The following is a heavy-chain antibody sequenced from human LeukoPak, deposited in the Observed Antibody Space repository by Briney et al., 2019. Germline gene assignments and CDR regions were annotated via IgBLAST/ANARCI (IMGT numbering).Heavy chain of an antibody. D-gene: IGHD3-9*01. J-gene: IGHJ3*02. CDR3: ASSEGYDILTGCKGGAFDI. CDR1: GGTFSSYA. Sequence: GASVKVSCKASGGTFSSYAISWVRQAPAQGLEWMGGIIPIFGTANYAQKFQGRVTITADKSTSTAYMELSSLRSEDTAVYYCASSEGYDILTGCKGGAFDIWGQGTMVTVSS. V-gene: IGHV1-69*06. CDR2: IIPIFGTA.